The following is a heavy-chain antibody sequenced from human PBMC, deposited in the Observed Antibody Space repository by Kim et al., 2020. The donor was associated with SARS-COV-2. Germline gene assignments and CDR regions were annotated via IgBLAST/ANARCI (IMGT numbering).Heavy chain of an antibody. J-gene: IGHJ3*02. Sequence: STYYNPSLKSRVTISVDTSKNQFSLKLSSVTAADTAVYYCARVSEDAFDIWGQGTMVTVSS. CDR2: ST. V-gene: IGHV4-31*02. CDR3: ARVSEDAFDI.